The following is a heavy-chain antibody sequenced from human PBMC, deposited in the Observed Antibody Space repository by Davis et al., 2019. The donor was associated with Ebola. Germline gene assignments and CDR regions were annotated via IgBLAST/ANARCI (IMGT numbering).Heavy chain of an antibody. CDR3: AKDHWATFDY. CDR1: GFTVSSNH. D-gene: IGHD5-12*01. Sequence: GESLKISCTASGFTVSSNHMSWVRQAPGKGLEWVSAISGSGGSTYYADSVKGRFTISRDNSKNTLYLQMNSLRAEDTAVYYCAKDHWATFDYWGQGTLVTVSS. J-gene: IGHJ4*02. CDR2: ISGSGGST. V-gene: IGHV3-23*01.